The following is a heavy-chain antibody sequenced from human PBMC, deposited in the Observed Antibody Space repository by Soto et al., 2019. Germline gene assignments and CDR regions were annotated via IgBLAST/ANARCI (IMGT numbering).Heavy chain of an antibody. J-gene: IGHJ3*02. D-gene: IGHD3-22*01. V-gene: IGHV3-66*01. CDR3: AAYRSNFDTSGYLAFDI. Sequence: GGSLRLSCAASGFIVNSNYMSWIRQAPGKGLEWVSVIYSGGTTNYADSVRGRFTISRDNSKNTLYLQMNSLRAEDTAVYYCAAYRSNFDTSGYLAFDIWGQGTMVTVSS. CDR2: IYSGGTT. CDR1: GFIVNSNY.